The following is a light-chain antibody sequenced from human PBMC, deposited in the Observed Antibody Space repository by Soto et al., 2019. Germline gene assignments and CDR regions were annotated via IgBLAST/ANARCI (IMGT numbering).Light chain of an antibody. Sequence: QLVLTQPPSVSVAPGQRVTISCTGSSSNIGAGYDVHWYQQLPGTAPKLLVHGNTDRPSGVPDRFSGSKSGTSASLAITGLQAEDEADYYCQSYDSSLSGWLFGGGTKLTVL. CDR1: SSNIGAGYD. V-gene: IGLV1-40*01. CDR3: QSYDSSLSGWL. CDR2: GNT. J-gene: IGLJ2*01.